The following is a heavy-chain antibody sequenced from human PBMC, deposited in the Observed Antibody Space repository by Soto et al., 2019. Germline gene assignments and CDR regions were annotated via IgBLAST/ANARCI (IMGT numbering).Heavy chain of an antibody. CDR1: GFTFSSYW. CDR3: ASPSSGGYPRNAFDI. CDR2: INSDGSST. D-gene: IGHD1-26*01. J-gene: IGHJ3*02. V-gene: IGHV3-74*01. Sequence: EVQLVESGGGLVQPGGSLRLSCAASGFTFSSYWMHWVRQAPGKGLVWVSRINSDGSSTSYADSVKGRFTISRDSAKNTVYLQMNRLRAEDTAVYYCASPSSGGYPRNAFDIWGQGTLVTVSS.